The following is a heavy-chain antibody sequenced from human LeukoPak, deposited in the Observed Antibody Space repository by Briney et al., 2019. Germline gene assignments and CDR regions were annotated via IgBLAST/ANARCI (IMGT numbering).Heavy chain of an antibody. Sequence: GGSLRLSCAASGFTFSTYWMTWVRQAPGKGLEWVANIKQYGSERYYVDSVKGRFTISRDNAKNSLFLQMNSLRAEDTALYYCATGGRSGVAFESWGQGTLVTVSS. J-gene: IGHJ4*02. V-gene: IGHV3-7*02. CDR1: GFTFSTYW. CDR2: IKQYGSER. CDR3: ATGGRSGVAFES. D-gene: IGHD2-15*01.